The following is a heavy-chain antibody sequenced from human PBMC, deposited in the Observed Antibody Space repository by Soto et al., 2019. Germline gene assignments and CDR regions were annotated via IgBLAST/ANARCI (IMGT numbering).Heavy chain of an antibody. D-gene: IGHD3-3*01. CDR2: IYYSGST. V-gene: IGHV4-39*01. Sequence: PSETLSLTCTVSGGSISSSSYYWGWIRQPPGKGLEWIGSIYYSGSTYYNPSLKSRVTISVDTSKNQFSLKLSSVTAADTAVYYCARGSSRITIFGVVIMIGTFDYWGQGTLVTVSS. CDR3: ARGSSRITIFGVVIMIGTFDY. CDR1: GGSISSSSYY. J-gene: IGHJ4*02.